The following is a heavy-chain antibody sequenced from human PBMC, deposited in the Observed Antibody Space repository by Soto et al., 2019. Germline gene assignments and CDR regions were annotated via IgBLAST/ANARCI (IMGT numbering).Heavy chain of an antibody. V-gene: IGHV3-30*03. CDR1: GFTFSSHW. Sequence: GGSLRLSCAASGFTFSSHWMSWVRQAPGKGLEWVAVISYDGSNKDYADSVKGRFTISRDNSKNTLYLQMDSLRAEDTAVYYATRSAYMHVWGTGTTVTVSS. D-gene: IGHD2-2*01. CDR3: TRSAYMHV. J-gene: IGHJ6*03. CDR2: ISYDGSNK.